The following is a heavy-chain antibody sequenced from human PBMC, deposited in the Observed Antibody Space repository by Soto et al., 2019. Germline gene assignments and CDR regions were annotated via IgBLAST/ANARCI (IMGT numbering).Heavy chain of an antibody. CDR3: ARVGIRFLYGFDY. V-gene: IGHV4-30-4*01. CDR1: GGSISSGDYY. Sequence: PSETLSLTCTVSGGSISSGDYYWSWIRQHPGKGLEWIGYIYYSGSTYYNPSLKSRVTISVDTSKNQFSLKLSSVTAADTAVYYCARVGIRFLYGFDYWGQGTLVTVSS. CDR2: IYYSGST. J-gene: IGHJ4*02. D-gene: IGHD3-3*01.